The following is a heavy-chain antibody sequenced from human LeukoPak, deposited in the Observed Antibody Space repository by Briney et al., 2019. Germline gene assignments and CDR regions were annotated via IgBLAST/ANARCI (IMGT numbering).Heavy chain of an antibody. CDR1: GGSFSGYY. CDR2: INHSGST. V-gene: IGHV4-34*01. J-gene: IGHJ5*02. D-gene: IGHD6-6*01. Sequence: SETLSLTCAVYGGSFSGYYWSWIRQPPGKGLEWIGEINHSGSTNYNPSIKSRVTMSVDTSKNQFSLNLTSVTAADTAVYYCARLYIGVYSRSTNYNWFDPWGQGTLVTVSS. CDR3: ARLYIGVYSRSTNYNWFDP.